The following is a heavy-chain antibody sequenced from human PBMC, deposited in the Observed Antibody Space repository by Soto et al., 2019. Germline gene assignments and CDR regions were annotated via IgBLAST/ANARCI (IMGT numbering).Heavy chain of an antibody. CDR1: GFTFSNYA. J-gene: IGHJ6*02. CDR3: ARDKVDYYYYYGMDV. CDR2: ISGSGGST. D-gene: IGHD2-15*01. Sequence: GGSLRLSCAASGFTFSNYAVTWVRQAPGKGLEWVSTISGSGGSTYYADSVKGRFTISRDNSKNTLYLQMNSLRAEDTAVYYCARDKVDYYYYYGMDVWGQGTTVTVSS. V-gene: IGHV3-23*01.